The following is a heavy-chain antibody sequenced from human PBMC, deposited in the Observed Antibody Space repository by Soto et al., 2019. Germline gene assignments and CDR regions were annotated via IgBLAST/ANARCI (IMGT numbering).Heavy chain of an antibody. CDR3: AKMQQSNGMDV. CDR2: ISGSGGST. CDR1: EDTFNNHA. V-gene: IGHV3-23*01. J-gene: IGHJ6*02. Sequence: GSLRLSCVASEDTFNNHAMTWVRQAPGKGLEWVSTISGSGGSTYSADSVKGRFTISRDKSKNTLYLQMNSLRVGDTAIYYCAKMQQSNGMDVWGQGTTVTVSS. D-gene: IGHD2-8*01.